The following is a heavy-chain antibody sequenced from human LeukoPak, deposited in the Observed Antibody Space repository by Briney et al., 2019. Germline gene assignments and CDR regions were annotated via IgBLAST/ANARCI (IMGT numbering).Heavy chain of an antibody. V-gene: IGHV1-2*02. D-gene: IGHD6-19*01. CDR1: GYTFTGYY. CDR2: INPNSGGT. J-gene: IGHJ4*02. CDR3: ARDLRIAVAGPDFDY. Sequence: GASVKVSCKASGYTFTGYYMHWVRQAPGQGLEWMGWINPNSGGTNYAQKFQGRVTMTRDTSISTAYMELSRLRSDDTAVYYCARDLRIAVAGPDFDYWGQGTLVTVSS.